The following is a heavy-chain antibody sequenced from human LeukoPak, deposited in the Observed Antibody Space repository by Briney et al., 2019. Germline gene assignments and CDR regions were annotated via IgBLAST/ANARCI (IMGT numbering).Heavy chain of an antibody. D-gene: IGHD3-10*01. Sequence: SVKVSCKASGGTFSSYAISWVRQAPGQGLEWMGRIIPILGIADYAQKFQGRVTITADKSTSTAYMELSSLRSEDTAVYYCAGEIKGSGSRAHDYWGQGTLATVSS. V-gene: IGHV1-69*04. CDR3: AGEIKGSGSRAHDY. CDR1: GGTFSSYA. J-gene: IGHJ4*02. CDR2: IIPILGIA.